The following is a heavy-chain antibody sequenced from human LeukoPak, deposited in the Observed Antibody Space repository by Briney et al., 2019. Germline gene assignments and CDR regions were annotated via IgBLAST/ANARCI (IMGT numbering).Heavy chain of an antibody. V-gene: IGHV4-59*01. Sequence: SETLSLTCTVSGGSISYYYWSWVRQPPGKGLEWIGYIYYSGSTNYNPPLKSRVTISVDASKNQFSLKLSSVTAADTAVYYCARDRYLSGYDTYYYGMDVWGQGTTVTVSS. CDR3: ARDRYLSGYDTYYYGMDV. CDR2: IYYSGST. CDR1: GGSISYYY. D-gene: IGHD5-12*01. J-gene: IGHJ6*02.